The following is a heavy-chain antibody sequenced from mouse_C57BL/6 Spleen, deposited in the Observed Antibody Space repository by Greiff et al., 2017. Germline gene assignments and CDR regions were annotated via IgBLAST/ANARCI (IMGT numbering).Heavy chain of an antibody. J-gene: IGHJ2*01. D-gene: IGHD1-1*01. CDR2: IYPGSGNT. CDR1: GYTFTDYY. V-gene: IGHV1-76*01. Sequence: VQLQESGAELVRPGASVKLSCKASGYTFTDYYINWVKQRPGQGLEWIARIYPGSGNTYYNEKFKGKATLTAEKSSSTAYMQLSSLTSEDSAVYFCARGLLYGSSLDYWGQGTTLTVSS. CDR3: ARGLLYGSSLDY.